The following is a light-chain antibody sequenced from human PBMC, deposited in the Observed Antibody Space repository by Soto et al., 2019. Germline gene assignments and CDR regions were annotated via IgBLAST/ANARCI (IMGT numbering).Light chain of an antibody. CDR2: DAS. J-gene: IGKJ1*01. Sequence: EIVLTQSPATLSLSRGERATLSCRASQSVSSYLAWYQQKPGQAPRLLIYDASNRATGIPARFSGSGSGTDFTLTISSLEPEDFAVYYCQQRSNWPPSFGQGTKVDIK. CDR3: QQRSNWPPS. CDR1: QSVSSY. V-gene: IGKV3-11*01.